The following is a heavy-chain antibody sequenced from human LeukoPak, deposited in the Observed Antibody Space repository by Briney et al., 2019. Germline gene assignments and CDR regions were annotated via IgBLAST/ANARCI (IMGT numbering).Heavy chain of an antibody. J-gene: IGHJ5*02. Sequence: SETLSLTCTVPVGSISSYYRSWIRQPPGKGLEWIGYIYYSGGVNYNPSLKSRVTISVDTSKNQSSLKLSSVTAAGTAVYYCARDRPWACSGGSCHGDWFDPWGQGTLVTVSS. CDR2: IYYSGGV. CDR3: ARDRPWACSGGSCHGDWFDP. V-gene: IGHV4-59*01. CDR1: VGSISSYY. D-gene: IGHD2-15*01.